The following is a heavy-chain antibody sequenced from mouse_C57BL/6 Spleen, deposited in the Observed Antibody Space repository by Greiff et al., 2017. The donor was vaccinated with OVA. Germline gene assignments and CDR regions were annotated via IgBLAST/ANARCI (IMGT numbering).Heavy chain of an antibody. CDR2: ISSGSSTI. CDR1: GFTFSDYG. V-gene: IGHV5-17*01. CDR3: AKSYSYYAMDY. J-gene: IGHJ4*01. D-gene: IGHD2-10*01. Sequence: DVKLVESGGGLVKPGGSLKLSCAASGFTFSDYGMHWVRQAPEKGLEWVAYISSGSSTIYYADTVKGRFTISRDNAKNTLFLQMTSLRSEDTAMYYCAKSYSYYAMDYWGQGTSVTVSS.